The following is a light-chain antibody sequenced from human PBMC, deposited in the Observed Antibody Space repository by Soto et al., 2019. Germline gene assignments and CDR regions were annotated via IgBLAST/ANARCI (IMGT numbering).Light chain of an antibody. V-gene: IGKV1-27*01. CDR2: AAS. CDR3: QEYNSARWT. J-gene: IGKJ1*01. Sequence: DIQMTQSPSSLSASVGDRVTITCRASQGISNFLAWHQQKPGKVPKLLIYAASTLQSGVPSRFRASGSGTDFTLTITSLQTEDVASYSCQEYNSARWTFGKGTNVQIK. CDR1: QGISNF.